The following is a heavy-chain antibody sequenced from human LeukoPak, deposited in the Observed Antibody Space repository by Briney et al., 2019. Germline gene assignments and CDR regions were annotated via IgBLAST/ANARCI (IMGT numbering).Heavy chain of an antibody. CDR2: IKKTADGGTT. CDR1: GFTFKDSW. CDR3: TAGLGHTGHDY. V-gene: IGHV3-15*01. J-gene: IGHJ4*02. D-gene: IGHD1-14*01. Sequence: PGGSLGLSCAASGFTFKDSWMTWFRQAPGKGLEWVGLIKKTADGGTTYYGAPVKGRFIISRDDSKNTLSLQMDSLKTEDTGVYYCTAGLGHTGHDYWGQGTLVTVSS.